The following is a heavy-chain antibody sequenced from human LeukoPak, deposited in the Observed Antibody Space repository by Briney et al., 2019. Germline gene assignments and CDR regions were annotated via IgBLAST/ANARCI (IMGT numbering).Heavy chain of an antibody. J-gene: IGHJ4*02. CDR3: ARERNYYDSSGYYADFDY. CDR1: GGSFSGYY. V-gene: IGHV4-34*01. CDR2: INHSGST. D-gene: IGHD3-22*01. Sequence: PSETLSLTCAVYGGSFSGYYWSWIRQPPGKGLEWIGEINHSGSTNYNPSLKSRVTISVDTSKNQFSLKLSSVTAADTAVYYCARERNYYDSSGYYADFDYWGQGTLVTVSP.